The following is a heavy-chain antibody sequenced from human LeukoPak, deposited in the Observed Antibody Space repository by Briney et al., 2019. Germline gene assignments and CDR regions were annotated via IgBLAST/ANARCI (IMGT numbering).Heavy chain of an antibody. J-gene: IGHJ3*02. D-gene: IGHD3-16*01. V-gene: IGHV3-30-3*01. CDR2: ISYDGSNK. CDR3: ASFPVRGSLDAFDI. Sequence: GGSLRLSCAASGFTFSSYAMHWVRQAPGKGLEWVAVISYDGSNKYYADSVKGRFTISRDNSKNTLYLQMNSLRAEDTAVYYCASFPVRGSLDAFDIWGQGTMVTVSS. CDR1: GFTFSSYA.